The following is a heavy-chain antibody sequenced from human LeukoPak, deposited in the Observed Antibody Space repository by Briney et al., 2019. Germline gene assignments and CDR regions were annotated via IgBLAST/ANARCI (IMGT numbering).Heavy chain of an antibody. D-gene: IGHD3-3*01. V-gene: IGHV3-74*01. CDR1: GFIFNSYW. CDR3: VSDLCGGDDQ. CDR2: NAEDGRTI. J-gene: IGHJ5*02. Sequence: GGPQRLSCAASGFIFNSYWVHWLRHARGGGVVWVSRNAEDGRTIDYADCVKGRFTIASENDKDTLYLQMSSLRDEDTAVYYCVSDLCGGDDQWGRGALVTVAS.